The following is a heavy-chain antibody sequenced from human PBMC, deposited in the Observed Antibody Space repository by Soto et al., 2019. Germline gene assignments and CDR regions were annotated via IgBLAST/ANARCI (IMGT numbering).Heavy chain of an antibody. CDR2: INPSGGST. CDR1: GYTFTSYY. J-gene: IGHJ4*02. Sequence: QVQLVQSGAEVKKPGASVKVSCKASGYTFTSYYMHWVRQAPGQGLEWMGIINPSGGSTSYAQKFQVKVTMTRHMTTGTVYMELSSRGSEVTAVYYCAISITMSTCDYLGQGTLVTVS. V-gene: IGHV1-46*01. CDR3: AISITMSTCDY. D-gene: IGHD3-10*02.